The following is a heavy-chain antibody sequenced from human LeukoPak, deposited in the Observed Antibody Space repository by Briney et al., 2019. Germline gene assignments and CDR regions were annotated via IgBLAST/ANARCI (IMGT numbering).Heavy chain of an antibody. CDR2: IRSKAYGGTT. V-gene: IGHV3-49*03. J-gene: IGHJ6*02. CDR3: TSSSLYCSSTSCYVWPYGMDV. CDR1: GFTFGDYA. D-gene: IGHD2-2*01. Sequence: GGSLRLSCTVSGFTFGDYAMCWFRQAPGKGLEWVGFIRSKAYGGTTQYAASVKGRFTISRDDSKSIAYLQMNSLKTEDTAVYYCTSSSLYCSSTSCYVWPYGMDVWGQGTTVTVSS.